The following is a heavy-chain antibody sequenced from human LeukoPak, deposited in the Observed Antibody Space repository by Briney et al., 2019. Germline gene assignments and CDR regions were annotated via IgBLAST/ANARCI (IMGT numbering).Heavy chain of an antibody. Sequence: NASETLSLTCTVSGGSLCRIPDQCHWIRQAPGKGLEWIGNIYHSGSTYYNPSLKSRVTISVDTSKNQFSLKLSSLTAADTAVYYCARHPSSLNCFDPWGQGTLVTVSS. CDR2: IYHSGST. CDR3: ARHPSSLNCFDP. CDR1: GGSLCRIPDQ. J-gene: IGHJ5*02. V-gene: IGHV4-39*01.